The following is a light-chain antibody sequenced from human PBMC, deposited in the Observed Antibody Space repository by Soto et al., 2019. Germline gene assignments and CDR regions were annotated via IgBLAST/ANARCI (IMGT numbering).Light chain of an antibody. CDR3: QQTYSTPSI. J-gene: IGKJ4*01. CDR2: STF. V-gene: IGKV1-39*01. CDR1: QSIRSY. Sequence: DIQMTQSPSSLSASVGDRVTITCRASQSIRSYLNWYQQKPGKAPKLLIYSTFSVQSGVPSRFSGSGSGTDFTLTISSLQPEDFATYYCQQTYSTPSILGGGTKVDIK.